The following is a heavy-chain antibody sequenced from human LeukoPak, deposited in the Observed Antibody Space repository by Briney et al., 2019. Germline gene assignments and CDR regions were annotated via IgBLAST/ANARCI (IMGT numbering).Heavy chain of an antibody. CDR3: AKDGMSLDSSWFDY. CDR1: GFTFSSYA. D-gene: IGHD6-13*01. J-gene: IGHJ4*02. Sequence: GGSLRLSYAASGFTFSSYAMSWVRQAPGKGLEWLAAISASGDSTFYVGSVKGRFTISRDNSKNTLYLQMNSLRVEDTAVYYCAKDGMSLDSSWFDYWGQGTLVTVSS. CDR2: ISASGDST. V-gene: IGHV3-23*01.